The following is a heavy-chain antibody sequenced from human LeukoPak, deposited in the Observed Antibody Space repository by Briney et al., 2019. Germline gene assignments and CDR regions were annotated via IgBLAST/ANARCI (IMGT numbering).Heavy chain of an antibody. Sequence: GGSLRLSCAASGFTFSNALMSWVRQAPGKGLEWVGRIKSKTDGGTIDYAAPVKGRFTISRDDSKNTLYLQMNSLKTEDTAVYYCTTLRIQLWLDYWGQGTLVTVSS. CDR3: TTLRIQLWLDY. V-gene: IGHV3-15*01. CDR2: IKSKTDGGTI. CDR1: GFTFSNAL. J-gene: IGHJ4*02. D-gene: IGHD5-18*01.